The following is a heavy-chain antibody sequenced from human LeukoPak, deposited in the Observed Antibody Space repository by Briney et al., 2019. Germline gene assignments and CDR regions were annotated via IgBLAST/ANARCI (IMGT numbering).Heavy chain of an antibody. CDR2: ISSSSSYI. V-gene: IGHV3-21*01. J-gene: IGHJ6*03. Sequence: PGGSLRLSCAASGFTFSSYSMNWVRQAPGKGLEWVSSISSSSSYIYYADSVKGRFTISRDNAENSLYLQMNSLRDEDTAVYYCARDPYSGGYGAYYYYMDVWGKGTTVTVSS. D-gene: IGHD6-19*01. CDR3: ARDPYSGGYGAYYYYMDV. CDR1: GFTFSSYS.